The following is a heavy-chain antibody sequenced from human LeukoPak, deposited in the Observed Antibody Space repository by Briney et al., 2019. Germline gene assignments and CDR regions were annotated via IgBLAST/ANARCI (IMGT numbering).Heavy chain of an antibody. V-gene: IGHV1-3*01. CDR1: GYTFTSYA. CDR3: ARGVDTAMVTFGY. Sequence: ASVKASCKASGYTFTSYAMHWVRQAPGQRLEWMGWINAGNGNTKYSQKFQGRVTITRDTSASTAYMELSSLRSEDTAVYYCARGVDTAMVTFGYWGQGTLVTVSS. J-gene: IGHJ4*02. CDR2: INAGNGNT. D-gene: IGHD5-18*01.